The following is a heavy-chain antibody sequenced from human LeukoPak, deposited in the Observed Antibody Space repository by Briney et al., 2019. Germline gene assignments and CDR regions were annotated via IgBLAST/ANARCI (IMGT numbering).Heavy chain of an antibody. Sequence: GGSLRLSCTASGFTVRNNYMSWVRQAPGKGLEWVSAISGSGGSTYYADSVKGRFTISRDNSKNTLYLQMNSLRAEDTAVYYCAKNLHSSWQKRLFDYWGQGTLVTVSS. D-gene: IGHD6-13*01. CDR2: ISGSGGST. V-gene: IGHV3-23*01. J-gene: IGHJ4*02. CDR3: AKNLHSSWQKRLFDY. CDR1: GFTVRNNY.